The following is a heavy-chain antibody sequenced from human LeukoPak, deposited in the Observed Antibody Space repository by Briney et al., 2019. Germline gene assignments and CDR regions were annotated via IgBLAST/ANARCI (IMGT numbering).Heavy chain of an antibody. J-gene: IGHJ4*02. CDR2: IAAYNGLT. V-gene: IGHV1-18*01. CDR3: VRSYGLEGYY. Sequence: ASVKVSCMASGYSFTGYGVAWVRQAPGQGLEWMGWIAAYNGLTNYAETRQGRLTLSTDTSTSTAFIELRNLTSDETAVYFCVRSYGLEGYYWGRGTLVTVSS. CDR1: GYSFTGYG. D-gene: IGHD3-16*02.